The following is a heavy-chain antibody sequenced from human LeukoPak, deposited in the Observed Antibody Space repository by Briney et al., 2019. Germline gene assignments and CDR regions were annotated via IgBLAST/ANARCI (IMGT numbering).Heavy chain of an antibody. Sequence: ASVKVSCKASGYTFTSYYMHWVRQAPGQELEWMGIINPSGGSTSYAQKFQGRVTMTRDTSASTVYMDLSSLKSEDMAVYYCARSGGSRGTVTPPGDFWGQGTLVTVSS. CDR3: ARSGGSRGTVTPPGDF. J-gene: IGHJ4*02. D-gene: IGHD4-17*01. CDR2: INPSGGST. V-gene: IGHV1-46*01. CDR1: GYTFTSYY.